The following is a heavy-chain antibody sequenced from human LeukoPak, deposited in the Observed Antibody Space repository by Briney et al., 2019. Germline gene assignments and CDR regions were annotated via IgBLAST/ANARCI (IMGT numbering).Heavy chain of an antibody. CDR2: ISSSSGYI. Sequence: GGSLRLSCAASGFTFSYYSMNWVRQAPGKGLEWVSSISSSSGYIYYADSVKGRFTISRDNAKNSLYLQMNSLRAEDTAVYYCARDTGHCSITSCYFDWFDPWGQGTLVTVSS. J-gene: IGHJ5*02. CDR3: ARDTGHCSITSCYFDWFDP. V-gene: IGHV3-21*01. D-gene: IGHD2-2*01. CDR1: GFTFSYYS.